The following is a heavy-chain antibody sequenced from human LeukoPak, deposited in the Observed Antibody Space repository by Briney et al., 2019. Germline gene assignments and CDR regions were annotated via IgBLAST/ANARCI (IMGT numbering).Heavy chain of an antibody. CDR2: IYPSDSDT. V-gene: IGHV5-51*01. Sequence: GESLKISCKGSGYSFTSYWIGWVRQMPGKGLEWMGIIYPSDSDTRYSPSFQGQVTLSADKSISTAYLQWSSLKASDTAMYYCARLEWELLPSAFDIWGQGTMVTVSS. CDR1: GYSFTSYW. CDR3: ARLEWELLPSAFDI. D-gene: IGHD1-26*01. J-gene: IGHJ3*02.